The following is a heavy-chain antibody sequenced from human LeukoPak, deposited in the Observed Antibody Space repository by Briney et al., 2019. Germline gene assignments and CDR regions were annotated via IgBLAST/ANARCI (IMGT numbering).Heavy chain of an antibody. CDR1: GYSFTSYW. D-gene: IGHD2-21*01. CDR3: ARHHIYYYYMDV. CDR2: IYPADSTA. J-gene: IGHJ6*03. Sequence: GESLKISCKGSGYSFTSYWIGWVRQMPGKGLEWMGIIYPADSTAHYSPSFEGQVTISVDKSINTAYLQWSRLKASDTAMYYCARHHIYYYYMDVWGKGTTVTVSS. V-gene: IGHV5-51*01.